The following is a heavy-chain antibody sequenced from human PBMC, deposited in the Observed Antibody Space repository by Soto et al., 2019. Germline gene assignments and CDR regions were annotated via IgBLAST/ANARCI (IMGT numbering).Heavy chain of an antibody. CDR1: GFTFTSDA. CDR2: VSNKCVT. Sequence: EVQLLESGGGLVQPGGSLRLSCAASGFTFTSDAMSWVLQAPGKGLQWFSAVSNKCVTYYAESVKGRFSISRDNSKNTLFLQMNSLRVEDTAVYYCAKESPYCSGSNCRQYYFDYWGQGTLVTVSP. J-gene: IGHJ4*02. CDR3: AKESPYCSGSNCRQYYFDY. D-gene: IGHD2-15*01. V-gene: IGHV3-23*01.